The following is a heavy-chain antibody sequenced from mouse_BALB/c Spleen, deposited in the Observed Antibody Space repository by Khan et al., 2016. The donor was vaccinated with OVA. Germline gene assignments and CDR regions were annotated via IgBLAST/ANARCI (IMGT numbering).Heavy chain of an antibody. Sequence: EVQLQESGPGLVKPSQSRSLTCTVTGYSITSDYAWNWIRQFPGNNLEWMGYISYSGNTKYTPSLKSRISINRDTSKNQFFLQLNSVTIEDTATYYCARIKGGDFDYWGQGTTLTVSS. CDR1: GYSITSDYA. J-gene: IGHJ2*01. CDR3: ARIKGGDFDY. CDR2: ISYSGNT. V-gene: IGHV3-2*02.